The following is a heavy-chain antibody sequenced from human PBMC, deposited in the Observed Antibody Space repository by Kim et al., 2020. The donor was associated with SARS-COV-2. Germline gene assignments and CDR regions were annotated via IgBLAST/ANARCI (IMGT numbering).Heavy chain of an antibody. CDR2: IYYSGST. CDR1: GGSISSSTYY. Sequence: SETLSLTCTVSGGSISSSTYYWGWIRQPPGKGLEWIGSIYYSGSTYYNPSLKSRVTISVDTSKNQFSLRLSSVTAADTAIYYCARDIDYWGQGTLVTVSS. J-gene: IGHJ4*02. V-gene: IGHV4-39*07. CDR3: ARDIDY.